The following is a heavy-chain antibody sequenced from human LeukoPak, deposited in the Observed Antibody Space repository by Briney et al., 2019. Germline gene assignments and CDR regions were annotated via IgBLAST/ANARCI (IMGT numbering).Heavy chain of an antibody. CDR3: ARPSTSSRHWLAAFDI. Sequence: ASVKVSCKASGYTFTDYYSQWVRQAPGQGLEWMGTINPNNGDTDYAQKFQGRVTLTRDTSISTAYLELSSLGSDDTAVFYCARPSTSSRHWLAAFDIWGQGTMVTVSS. V-gene: IGHV1-2*02. J-gene: IGHJ3*02. CDR1: GYTFTDYY. CDR2: INPNNGDT. D-gene: IGHD6-19*01.